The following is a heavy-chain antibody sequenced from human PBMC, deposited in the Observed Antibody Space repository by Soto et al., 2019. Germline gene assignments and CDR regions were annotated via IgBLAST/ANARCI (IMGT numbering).Heavy chain of an antibody. CDR2: INGDGSTT. CDR1: GFTFSNYW. Sequence: EVQLVESGGGLVQPGGSQRFSCAASGFTFSNYWMHWVRQAPGKGLVWVSRINGDGSTTNYADSVKGRFTISRDNDKNTLYQQMNSLRAEDTAVYYCARGARNYYYFDYWGQGTLVTVSS. CDR3: ARGARNYYYFDY. D-gene: IGHD1-7*01. J-gene: IGHJ4*02. V-gene: IGHV3-74*01.